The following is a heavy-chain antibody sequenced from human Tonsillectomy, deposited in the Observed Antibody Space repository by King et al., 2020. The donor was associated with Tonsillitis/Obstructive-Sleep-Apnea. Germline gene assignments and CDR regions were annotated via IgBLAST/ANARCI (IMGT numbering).Heavy chain of an antibody. CDR1: GFTFSSYS. D-gene: IGHD3-9*01. CDR3: ARDGGERYFDWLLDAFDI. Sequence: DVQLVESGGGLVKPGGSLRLSCAASGFTFSSYSMNWVRQAPGKGLEWVSSISSSSSYIYYADPVRVRFTIPRDNAKNSLYLQMNSLRAEDTAVYYWARDGGERYFDWLLDAFDIWGQGTMVTVSS. V-gene: IGHV3-21*01. J-gene: IGHJ3*02. CDR2: ISSSSSYI.